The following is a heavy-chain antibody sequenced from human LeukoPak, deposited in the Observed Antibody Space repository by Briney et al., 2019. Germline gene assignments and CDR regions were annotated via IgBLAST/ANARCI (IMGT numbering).Heavy chain of an antibody. Sequence: GRSLILSCAASGFTFSSYGMHWVRQAPGKGLEWVAVIWYDGSNKYYADSVKGRFTISRDNSKNTVYLQMNSLRPEDTALYYCAKAMSKNFDYWGQGTLVTVSS. J-gene: IGHJ4*02. CDR3: AKAMSKNFDY. CDR2: IWYDGSNK. V-gene: IGHV3-33*06. D-gene: IGHD3-10*02. CDR1: GFTFSSYG.